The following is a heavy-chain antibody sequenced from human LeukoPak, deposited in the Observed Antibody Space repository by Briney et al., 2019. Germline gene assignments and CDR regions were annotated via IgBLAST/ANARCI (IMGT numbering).Heavy chain of an antibody. Sequence: SETLSLTCTVSGGSISSSSYYWGWIRQPPGKGLEWIGYIDYSGSTNYNPSLKSRVTISVDTSKNQFSLKLSFVTAADTAVYYCARQRSLTGNYYYYELDVWGQGTTVTVSS. V-gene: IGHV4-61*05. CDR2: IDYSGST. CDR3: ARQRSLTGNYYYYELDV. J-gene: IGHJ6*02. CDR1: GGSISSSSYY. D-gene: IGHD7-27*01.